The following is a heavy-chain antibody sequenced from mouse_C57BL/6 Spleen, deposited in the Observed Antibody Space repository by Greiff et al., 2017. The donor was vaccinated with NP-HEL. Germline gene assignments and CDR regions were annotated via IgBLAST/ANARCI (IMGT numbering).Heavy chain of an antibody. CDR2: ISDGGSYT. Sequence: EVKLVESGGGLVKPGGSLKLSCAASGFTFSSYAMSWVRQTPEKRLEWVATISDGGSYTYYPDNVKGRFTISRDNAKNNLYLQMSHLKSEDTAMYYCARDREDYDGTGFAYWGQGTLVTVSA. CDR1: GFTFSSYA. V-gene: IGHV5-4*01. CDR3: ARDREDYDGTGFAY. J-gene: IGHJ3*01. D-gene: IGHD2-4*01.